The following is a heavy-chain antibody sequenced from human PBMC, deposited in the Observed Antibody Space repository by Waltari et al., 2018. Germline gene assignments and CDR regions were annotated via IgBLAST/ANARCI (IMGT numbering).Heavy chain of an antibody. V-gene: IGHV4-38-2*02. D-gene: IGHD3-10*01. J-gene: IGHJ5*02. CDR2: IYHSGST. CDR3: ARVTTVRGWFDP. Sequence: QVQLQESGPGLVKPSETLSLTCTVSGYSISSGYYWGWIRQPPGKGLEWIGSIYHSGSTYYNPSLKSRVTISVDTSKNQFSLKPSSVTAADTAVYYCARVTTVRGWFDPWGQGTLVTVSS. CDR1: GYSISSGYY.